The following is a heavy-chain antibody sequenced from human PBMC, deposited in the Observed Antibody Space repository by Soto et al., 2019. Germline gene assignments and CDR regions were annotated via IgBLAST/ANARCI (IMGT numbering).Heavy chain of an antibody. Sequence: SLRLSCVASGFTFSTFSLHWVRQAPGKGLQWGADISYDGANQYYADFVQGRFTISRDNSKNILFLQMNSLSAEDTAVYYCAKYQGERQLVVAFDIWGQGTKVTVSS. CDR3: AKYQGERQLVVAFDI. J-gene: IGHJ3*02. CDR2: ISYDGANQ. CDR1: GFTFSTFS. D-gene: IGHD2-2*01. V-gene: IGHV3-30-3*02.